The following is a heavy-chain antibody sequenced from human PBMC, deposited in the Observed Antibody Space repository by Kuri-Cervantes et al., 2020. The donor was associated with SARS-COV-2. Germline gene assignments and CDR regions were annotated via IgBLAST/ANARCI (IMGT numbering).Heavy chain of an antibody. D-gene: IGHD6-19*01. Sequence: GGSLRLSCAASGFTFSSYGVHWVRQAPGQGLEWVAVIWYDGSNKYYADSVKGRFTISRDNSQNTLYLQMNSLRAEDTAVYYCARDLVVSSGWDYYMDVWGKGTTVTVSS. J-gene: IGHJ6*03. CDR3: ARDLVVSSGWDYYMDV. V-gene: IGHV3-33*01. CDR2: IWYDGSNK. CDR1: GFTFSSYG.